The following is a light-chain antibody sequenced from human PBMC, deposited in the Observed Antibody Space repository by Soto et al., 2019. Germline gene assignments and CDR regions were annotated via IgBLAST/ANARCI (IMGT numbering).Light chain of an antibody. J-gene: IGLJ2*01. Sequence: QSVLTQPPSVSAAPGQKVTISCSGSSSNIGNNYVSWYQQLPGTAPKLLIYDNNKRPSGIPDRFSGSKSGTSATLGITGLQTGDEADYYCGTWDSSLSAEVVGGGTKVTVL. V-gene: IGLV1-51*01. CDR2: DNN. CDR1: SSNIGNNY. CDR3: GTWDSSLSAEV.